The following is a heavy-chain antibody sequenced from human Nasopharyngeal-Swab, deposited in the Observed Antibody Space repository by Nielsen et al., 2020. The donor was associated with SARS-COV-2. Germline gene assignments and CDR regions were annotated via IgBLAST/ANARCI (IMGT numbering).Heavy chain of an antibody. CDR3: ARSGSGYARGWFDP. CDR1: GFTFSNAW. V-gene: IGHV3-20*01. CDR2: INWNGGST. Sequence: GGSLRLSCAASGFTFSNAWMSWVRQAPGKGLEWVSGINWNGGSTGYADSVKGRFTISRDNAKNSLYLQMNSLRAEDTALYHCARSGSGYARGWFDPWGQGTRVTVSS. J-gene: IGHJ5*02. D-gene: IGHD5-12*01.